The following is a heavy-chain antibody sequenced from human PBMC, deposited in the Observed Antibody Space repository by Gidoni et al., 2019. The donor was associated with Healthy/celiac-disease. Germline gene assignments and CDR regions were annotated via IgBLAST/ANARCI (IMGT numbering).Heavy chain of an antibody. J-gene: IGHJ6*02. CDR2: ISSSSSYI. CDR1: GFTFSSYS. D-gene: IGHD2-2*01. Sequence: EVQLVESGGGLVKPGGSLRLSCAASGFTFSSYSMNWVRQAPGKGLEWVSSISSSSSYIYYADSVKGRFTISRDNAKNSLYLQMNSLRAEDTAVYYCARGQYQHYGMDVWGQGTTVTVSS. CDR3: ARGQYQHYGMDV. V-gene: IGHV3-21*01.